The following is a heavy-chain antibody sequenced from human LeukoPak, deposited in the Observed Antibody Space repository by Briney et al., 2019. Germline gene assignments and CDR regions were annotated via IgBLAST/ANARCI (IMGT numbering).Heavy chain of an antibody. V-gene: IGHV3-48*03. CDR3: ARGYRSAARRLLPMDV. D-gene: IGHD6-6*01. J-gene: IGHJ6*03. CDR1: GFTFSSYE. CDR2: ISSSGSTI. Sequence: GGSLRLSCAASGFTFSSYEMNWVRQAPGKGLEWVSYISSSGSTIYYADSVKGRFTISRDNAKNSLYLQMNSLRAEDTAVYYCARGYRSAARRLLPMDVWRKGTTVTVSS.